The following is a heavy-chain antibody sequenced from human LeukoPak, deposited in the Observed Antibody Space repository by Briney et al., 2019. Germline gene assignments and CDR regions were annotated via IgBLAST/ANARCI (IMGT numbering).Heavy chain of an antibody. CDR2: INPSSGAT. CDR1: GYTFINYY. V-gene: IGHV1-46*01. D-gene: IGHD3-10*01. CDR3: ARNPTLQGSGGNNWFDP. J-gene: IGHJ5*02. Sequence: AASVKVSCKASGYTFINYYMHWVRQAPGQGLEWMGIINPSSGATTYAQKFQGRVTMTRDMSTSALYVELSSLRSEDTALYYCARNPTLQGSGGNNWFDPWGQGTLVTVSS.